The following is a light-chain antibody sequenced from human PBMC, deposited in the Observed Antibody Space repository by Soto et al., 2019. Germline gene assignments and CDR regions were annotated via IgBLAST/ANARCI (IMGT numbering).Light chain of an antibody. J-gene: IGKJ2*01. CDR3: QQYNSYSPST. V-gene: IGKV1-5*01. CDR1: QSISSW. CDR2: DAS. Sequence: DIQMTQSPSTLSASVGDRVTITCRASQSISSWLAWYQQKPGKAPKLLIYDASSLQSGVPSRFSGSGSGTDFTLTISALQPDHFATYYCQQYNSYSPSTFGQGTNVEIK.